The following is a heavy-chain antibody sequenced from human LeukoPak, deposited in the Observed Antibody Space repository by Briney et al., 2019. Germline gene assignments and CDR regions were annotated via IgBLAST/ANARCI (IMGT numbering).Heavy chain of an antibody. CDR3: ARYSLYDSSGYYFVDY. CDR2: IYYSGST. Sequence: PSETLSLTCTVSGGSISSYYWSWIRQPPGKGLEWIGYIYYSGSTNYNPSLKSRVTISVDTSKNQFSLKLSSVTAADTAVYYCARYSLYDSSGYYFVDYWGQGTLVTVSS. D-gene: IGHD3-22*01. J-gene: IGHJ4*02. V-gene: IGHV4-59*01. CDR1: GGSISSYY.